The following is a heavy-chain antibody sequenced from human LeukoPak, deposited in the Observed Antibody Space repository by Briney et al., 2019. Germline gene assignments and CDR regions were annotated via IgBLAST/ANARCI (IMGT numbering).Heavy chain of an antibody. J-gene: IGHJ4*02. CDR1: GFTVSSNY. CDR2: INSAGNA. D-gene: IGHD2/OR15-2a*01. V-gene: IGHV3-66*01. CDR3: ARDGCSTTSCFDY. Sequence: PGGSLRLSCAASGFTVSSNYMNWVRQAPGKGLEWVSVINSAGNAYYADSVKGRFTISRDDSKNTLDLQMNSLRAVDTAVYYCARDGCSTTSCFDYWGQGALVTVSS.